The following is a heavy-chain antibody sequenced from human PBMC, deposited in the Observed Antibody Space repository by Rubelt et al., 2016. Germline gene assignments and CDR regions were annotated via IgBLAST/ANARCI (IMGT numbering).Heavy chain of an antibody. D-gene: IGHD5-12*01. Sequence: EVQLVESGGGLVKPGGSLRLSCAASGFTFSSYSMNWVRQAPGKGLEWVSSISSISSYIYYADSVKGRFTSSRDKAKNSLYLQMNSLGAEETAVYYCARDTSGRRGSYWGQGTLVTVSS. V-gene: IGHV3-21*01. CDR2: ISSISSYI. CDR3: ARDTSGRRGSY. J-gene: IGHJ4*02. CDR1: GFTFSSYS.